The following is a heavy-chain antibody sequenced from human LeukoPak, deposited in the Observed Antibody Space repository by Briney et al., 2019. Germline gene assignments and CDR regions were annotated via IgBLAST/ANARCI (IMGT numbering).Heavy chain of an antibody. V-gene: IGHV4-59*11. J-gene: IGHJ6*03. Sequence: PSETLSLTCTVSGGSIRSHYWRWVRQPPGKGLEWIGYIYYSGSTNYNPSLKSRVNISLDTSKNQFSLKLSSVTAADTAVYYCATEGTDQYYYYYLDVWGKGTTVTVSS. D-gene: IGHD3-10*01. CDR1: GGSIRSHY. CDR2: IYYSGST. CDR3: ATEGTDQYYYYYLDV.